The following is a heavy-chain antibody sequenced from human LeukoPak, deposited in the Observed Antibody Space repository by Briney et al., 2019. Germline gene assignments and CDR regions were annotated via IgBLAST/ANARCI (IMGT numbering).Heavy chain of an antibody. CDR1: GFTFSNAW. Sequence: SGGSLRLSCAASGFTFSNAWMNWVRQAPGKGLEWVGRIKSKTDGGTIDYAAPVKGRFTISRDDSKNTLYLQMNSLKSEDTAVYYCTAWYYYDSSGYYWGGYWGQGTLVTVSS. V-gene: IGHV3-15*01. CDR3: TAWYYYDSSGYYWGGY. J-gene: IGHJ4*02. D-gene: IGHD3-22*01. CDR2: IKSKTDGGTI.